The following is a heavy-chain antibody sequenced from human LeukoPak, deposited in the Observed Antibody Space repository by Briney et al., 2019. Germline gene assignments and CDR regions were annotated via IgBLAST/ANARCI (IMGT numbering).Heavy chain of an antibody. CDR1: GGSISSYY. D-gene: IGHD5-18*01. J-gene: IGHJ4*02. Sequence: SETLSLTCTVSGGSISSYYWSWLRQPPGKGLEWIGYIYYSGSTNYNPSLKSRVTISVDTSKNQFSLKLSSVTAADTAVYYCARVRHDSYGFDYWGQGTLVTVSS. CDR3: ARVRHDSYGFDY. V-gene: IGHV4-59*01. CDR2: IYYSGST.